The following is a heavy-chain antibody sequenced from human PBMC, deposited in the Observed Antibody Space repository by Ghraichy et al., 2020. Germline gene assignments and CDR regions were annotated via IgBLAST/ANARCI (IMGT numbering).Heavy chain of an antibody. V-gene: IGHV4-31*03. CDR2: IYYTGST. CDR1: GGSISSGGYY. D-gene: IGHD2-2*01. CDR3: AREFWECTTTTCYDDPRYSYAMDV. J-gene: IGHJ6*02. Sequence: SETLSLTCTVSGGSISSGGYYWNWIRQLPGKGLEWIGYIYYTGSTYYNPSLKSRLSMSVDTSKNQFSLRLRSVTAADTAVYYCAREFWECTTTTCYDDPRYSYAMDVWGQGTTVTVSS.